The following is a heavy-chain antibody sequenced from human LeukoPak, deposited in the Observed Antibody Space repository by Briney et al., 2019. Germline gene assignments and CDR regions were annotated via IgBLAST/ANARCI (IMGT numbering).Heavy chain of an antibody. CDR1: GGSLTTHW. J-gene: IGHJ4*02. CDR3: ARGRVYFRDLTSLRGVIPFDS. D-gene: IGHD3-10*01. CDR2: INHSGHT. Sequence: SETLSLTCAVYGGSLTTHWWTWIRQSAGRGLEWVGEINHSGHTNYNPSFESRLTVSIDKSKNQFSLRLSSVTAADTAFYYCARGRVYFRDLTSLRGVIPFDSWGQGTPVIVSS. V-gene: IGHV4-34*01.